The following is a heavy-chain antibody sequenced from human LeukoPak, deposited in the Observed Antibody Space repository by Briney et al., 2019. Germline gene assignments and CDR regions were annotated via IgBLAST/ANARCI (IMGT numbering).Heavy chain of an antibody. CDR3: ARDPAPCDY. J-gene: IGHJ4*02. CDR2: IKQDGREK. Sequence: GGSLRLSCAASGFTFSSYWMSWVRQAPGKGLEWVANIKQDGREKYYVYSVKGRFTISRDNAKNSLYLEMNSVRAEDTAVYYCARDPAPCDYWGQGTLVTVSS. V-gene: IGHV3-7*01. CDR1: GFTFSSYW.